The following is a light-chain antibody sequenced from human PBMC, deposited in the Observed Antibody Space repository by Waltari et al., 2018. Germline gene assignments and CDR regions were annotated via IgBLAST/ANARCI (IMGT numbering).Light chain of an antibody. Sequence: SALPQPPPLTVAPGPRVTIACTGSSTNSAAACDVPYYQQLPGTAPKLLISGNSNRPSGVPDRVSGAKSGTSASVAITGLQAEDEADYYCQSYDSSLSGGVFGGGTKLTVL. J-gene: IGLJ2*01. CDR3: QSYDSSLSGGV. V-gene: IGLV1-40*01. CDR2: GNS. CDR1: STNSAAACD.